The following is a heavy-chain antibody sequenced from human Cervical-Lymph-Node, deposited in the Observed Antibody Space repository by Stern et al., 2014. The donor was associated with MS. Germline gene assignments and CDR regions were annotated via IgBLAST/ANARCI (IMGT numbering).Heavy chain of an antibody. CDR2: IFPRDSNT. V-gene: IGHV5-51*03. J-gene: IGHJ4*02. Sequence: VQLVQSGAEVKKPGESLKISCEASGYLFDDYWIGWVRQMSGRGLELVAIIFPRDSNTRYSPSVQGPVTISADKSISPASLQWSSLKPAAPDMYYCAISPATPSGYDRFDYWGQGALVTVSS. CDR3: AISPATPSGYDRFDY. CDR1: GYLFDDYW. D-gene: IGHD5-12*01.